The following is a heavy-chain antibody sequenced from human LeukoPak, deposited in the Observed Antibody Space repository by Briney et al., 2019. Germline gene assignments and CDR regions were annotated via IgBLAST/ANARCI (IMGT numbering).Heavy chain of an antibody. Sequence: SETLSLTCAVYGGTFSGYYWSWIRQPPGKGLEWIGEINHSGSTNYNPSLKSRVTISADTSKNQFSFKLRYVTAADTADVCFCRGVGFWSGYYTYHFDYWGQGTLVTVSS. CDR2: INHSGST. J-gene: IGHJ4*02. CDR1: GGTFSGYY. CDR3: CRGVGFWSGYYTYHFDY. D-gene: IGHD3-3*01. V-gene: IGHV4-34*08.